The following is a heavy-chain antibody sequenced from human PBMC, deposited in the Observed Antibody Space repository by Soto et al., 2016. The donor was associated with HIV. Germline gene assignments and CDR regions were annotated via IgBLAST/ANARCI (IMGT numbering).Heavy chain of an antibody. CDR2: IIPILGIA. Sequence: QVQLVQSGAEVKKPGSSVKVSCKASEGTFSSYAISWVRQAPGQGLEWMGGIIPILGIANYAQKFQGRVTITADKSTSTAYMELSSLRSEDTAVYYCARDRTDYYDSSGYLLPDYFDYWGQGTLVTVSS. CDR3: ARDRTDYYDSSGYLLPDYFDY. CDR1: EGTFSSYA. D-gene: IGHD3-22*01. V-gene: IGHV1-69*10. J-gene: IGHJ4*02.